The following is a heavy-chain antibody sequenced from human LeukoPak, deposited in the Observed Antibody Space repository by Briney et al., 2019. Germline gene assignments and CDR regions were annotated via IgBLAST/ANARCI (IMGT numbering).Heavy chain of an antibody. Sequence: PGGSLRLSCAASGFTVSSNYMSWVRQAPGKGLEWVSLIYSGGSTYYADSVKGRFTISRDNSKNTLYLQMNSLSADDTAVYYCARGRFSSGWHFGYWGQGTLVSVSS. V-gene: IGHV3-53*01. J-gene: IGHJ4*02. CDR1: GFTVSSNY. CDR3: ARGRFSSGWHFGY. CDR2: IYSGGST. D-gene: IGHD6-19*01.